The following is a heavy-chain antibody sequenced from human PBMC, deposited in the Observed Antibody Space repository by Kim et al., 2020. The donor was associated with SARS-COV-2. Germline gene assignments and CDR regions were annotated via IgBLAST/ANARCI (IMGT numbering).Heavy chain of an antibody. V-gene: IGHV3-21*01. Sequence: GGSLRLSCAASGFTFSSYSMNWVRQAPGKGLEWVSSINSSSSYIYYADSVKGRFTISRDNAKNSLYLQMNSLRAEDTAVYYCARALGSDNWGGYYYYGMDVWGQGTTVTVSS. CDR1: GFTFSSYS. J-gene: IGHJ6*02. CDR2: INSSSSYI. CDR3: ARALGSDNWGGYYYYGMDV. D-gene: IGHD7-27*01.